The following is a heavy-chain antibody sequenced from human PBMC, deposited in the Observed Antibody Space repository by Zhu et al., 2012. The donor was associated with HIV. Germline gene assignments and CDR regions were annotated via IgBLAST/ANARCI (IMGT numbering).Heavy chain of an antibody. D-gene: IGHD1-1*01. CDR1: GGSLRNYY. CDR3: ARDRLEATAPEVAFDI. V-gene: IGHV4-4*09. CDR2: ISTSGKI. J-gene: IGHJ3*02. Sequence: QVQLQQSGPRLVKPSETLSLTCIVSGGSLRNYYWNWVRQSPGKGLEWIGYISTSGKIIYNPFLKSRVTMSLDTSKNQLSLKVTSVTAADTAVYYCARDRLEATAPEVAFDIWGQGDSGRRLF.